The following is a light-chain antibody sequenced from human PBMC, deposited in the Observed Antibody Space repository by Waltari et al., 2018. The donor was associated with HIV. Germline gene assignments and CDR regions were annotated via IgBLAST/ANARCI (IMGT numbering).Light chain of an antibody. CDR2: DVS. CDR3: CSYAGSSTFV. J-gene: IGLJ1*01. Sequence: QSALTQPASVSGSPGQSITISCTGTSSDVGGYHYVSWYQQHPDKAPKLMIYDVSKRPSGVSNRFSGSKSGNTASLTISGLQAEDEADYYCCSYAGSSTFVFGTGTKVTVL. CDR1: SSDVGGYHY. V-gene: IGLV2-23*02.